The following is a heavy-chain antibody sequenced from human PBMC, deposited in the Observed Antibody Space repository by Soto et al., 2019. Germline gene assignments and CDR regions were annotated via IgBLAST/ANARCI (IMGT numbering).Heavy chain of an antibody. J-gene: IGHJ3*02. CDR1: GFTLSAYW. Sequence: EVHLEESGGDLVQPGGSLRLSCAASGFTLSAYWMTWVRQAPGKGLEWVANINRDGSKKSYLDSVRGRFTISRDNGGNSLYLQMDSLRADDTALYYCARDVSPGSSSLYLDAFDIWGQGTMVTVSS. CDR3: ARDVSPGSSSLYLDAFDI. CDR2: INRDGSKK. D-gene: IGHD6-13*01. V-gene: IGHV3-7*05.